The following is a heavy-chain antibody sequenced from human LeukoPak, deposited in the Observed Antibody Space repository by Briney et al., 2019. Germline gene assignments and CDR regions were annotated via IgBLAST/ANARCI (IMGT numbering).Heavy chain of an antibody. J-gene: IGHJ4*02. CDR3: ARDGTSVMVDCDY. V-gene: IGHV1-2*02. CDR1: GYTFTDYY. CDR2: INPNSGGT. Sequence: ASVEVSCKASGYTFTDYYLYWVRQAPGQGLEWMGWINPNSGGTNCAQKFQGRVTMTRDTSISTAYMELSRLRSDDTAVYYCARDGTSVMVDCDYWGQGTLVTVSS. D-gene: IGHD5-18*01.